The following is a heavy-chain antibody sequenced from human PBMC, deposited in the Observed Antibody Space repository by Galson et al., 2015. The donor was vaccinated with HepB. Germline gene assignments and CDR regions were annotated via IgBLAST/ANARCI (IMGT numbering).Heavy chain of an antibody. CDR2: IRSKANNYAT. V-gene: IGHV3-73*01. J-gene: IGHJ5*02. CDR3: TRRSTDDSSGYYVS. Sequence: SLRLSCAASGFTFSGSAVHWVCQASGKGLEWVGRIRSKANNYATAYGAPVKGRFTISRDDSKNTAYLQMNSLQTEDTAVYYCTRRSTDDSSGYYVSWGQGIVVPVSS. D-gene: IGHD3-22*01. CDR1: GFTFSGSA.